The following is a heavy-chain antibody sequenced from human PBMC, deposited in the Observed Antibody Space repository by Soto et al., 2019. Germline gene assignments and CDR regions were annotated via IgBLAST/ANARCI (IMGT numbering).Heavy chain of an antibody. J-gene: IGHJ4*02. Sequence: GGSLRLSCAASGFTFSSYGMHWVRQAPGKGLEWVAVISYDGSNKYYADSVKGRFTISRDNSKNTLYLQMNSLRAEDTAVYYCAKDGDYGDYEPVGGYYFDYWGQGTLVTVSS. CDR1: GFTFSSYG. D-gene: IGHD4-17*01. V-gene: IGHV3-30*18. CDR2: ISYDGSNK. CDR3: AKDGDYGDYEPVGGYYFDY.